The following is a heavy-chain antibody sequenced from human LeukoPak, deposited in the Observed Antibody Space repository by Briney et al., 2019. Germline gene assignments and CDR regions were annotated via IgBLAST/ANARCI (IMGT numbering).Heavy chain of an antibody. V-gene: IGHV1-18*01. D-gene: IGHD6-19*01. Sequence: GASVKVSCKASGYTFTSYGISWVRQAPGQGLEWMGWISAYNGNTNYAQKLQGRVTMTTDASTSTAYMELRSLRSDDTAVYYCAIRIAVAGGGPGAFDIWGQGTMVTVSS. CDR1: GYTFTSYG. CDR3: AIRIAVAGGGPGAFDI. CDR2: ISAYNGNT. J-gene: IGHJ3*02.